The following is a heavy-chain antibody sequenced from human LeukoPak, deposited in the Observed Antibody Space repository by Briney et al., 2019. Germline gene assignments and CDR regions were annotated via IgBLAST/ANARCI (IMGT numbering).Heavy chain of an antibody. J-gene: IGHJ3*02. CDR3: ARGATVNPFDI. Sequence: SETLSLTCAVYGGSFSGYYWSWIRQPPGKGLEWIGEINHSGSTNYNPSLKSRVTISVDTSKNQFSLKLSSVTAADTAVYYCARGATVNPFDIWGQGTMVPVSS. CDR2: INHSGST. V-gene: IGHV4-34*01. D-gene: IGHD4-17*01. CDR1: GGSFSGYY.